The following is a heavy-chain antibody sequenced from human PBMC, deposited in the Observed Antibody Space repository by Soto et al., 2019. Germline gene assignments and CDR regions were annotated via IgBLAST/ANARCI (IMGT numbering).Heavy chain of an antibody. CDR3: ARGDRGAFDL. CDR1: GFTFSYYW. D-gene: IGHD1-26*01. V-gene: IGHV3-74*01. J-gene: IGHJ3*01. CDR2: IHSDGSST. Sequence: EVQLLESGGGLVQPGESLRLSCAASGFTFSYYWMHWVRQAPGMGLVWVSRIHSDGSSTTYADSVKGRFTISRDNARNTLYLQMNSLRAEDTAVYYCARGDRGAFDLWGRGTVLTVCS.